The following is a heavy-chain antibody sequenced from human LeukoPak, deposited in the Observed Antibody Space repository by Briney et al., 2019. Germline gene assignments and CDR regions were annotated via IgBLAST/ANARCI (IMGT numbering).Heavy chain of an antibody. CDR2: INPNSGGT. CDR1: GHTFTGYY. J-gene: IGHJ5*02. CDR3: ARGRTVVTTGAWFDP. V-gene: IGHV1-2*02. D-gene: IGHD4-23*01. Sequence: ASVKVSCKASGHTFTGYYMHWVRQAPGQGLEWMGWINPNSGGTNYAQKFQGRVTMTRDTSISTAYMELSRLRSDDTAVYYCARGRTVVTTGAWFDPWGQGTLVTVSS.